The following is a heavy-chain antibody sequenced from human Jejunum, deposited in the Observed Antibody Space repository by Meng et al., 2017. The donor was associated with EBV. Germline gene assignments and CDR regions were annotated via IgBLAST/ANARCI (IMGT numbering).Heavy chain of an antibody. CDR2: IYHNGGT. Sequence: QLQLQESGPGLVKPSGTLSPTCAVSGDSITERNSWSWVRQTPGKGLEWIGEIYHNGGTNYNPSLKSRVTISVDKSKNEISLKLRSVTAADTAVYYCARWAFIYSYGFDHWGQGTLVTVAS. CDR1: GDSITERNS. D-gene: IGHD5-18*01. J-gene: IGHJ4*02. CDR3: ARWAFIYSYGFDH. V-gene: IGHV4-4*02.